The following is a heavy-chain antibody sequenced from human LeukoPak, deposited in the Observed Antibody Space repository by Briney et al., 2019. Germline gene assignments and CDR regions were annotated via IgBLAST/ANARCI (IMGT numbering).Heavy chain of an antibody. CDR2: ISYDGSNK. D-gene: IGHD1-26*01. CDR1: GFTFSSYP. Sequence: GGSLRLSYAASGFTFSSYPMHWVRQAPGKGLEWVIVISYDGSNKYYADSVKGRFTISRENSKNTLYLQMNSLRDEDTAVYYCARVWMRKGELPDYWGQGTLVTVSS. CDR3: ARVWMRKGELPDY. J-gene: IGHJ4*02. V-gene: IGHV3-30*04.